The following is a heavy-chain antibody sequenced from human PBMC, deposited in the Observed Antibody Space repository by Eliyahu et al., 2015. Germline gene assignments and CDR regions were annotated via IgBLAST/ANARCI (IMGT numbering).Heavy chain of an antibody. Sequence: QLQLQESGPGLVKPSETLSLTCTVSGGSISSXSYYWGWIRQPPGKGLEGIGSIYYSGRTYYNPSLKSRVTISVDTSKNQFSLKLSSVTAADTAVYYCARQITIFGVVVYYYYYMDVWGKGTTVTVSS. CDR1: GGSISSXSYY. CDR2: IYYSGRT. CDR3: ARQITIFGVVVYYYYYMDV. V-gene: IGHV4-39*01. J-gene: IGHJ6*03. D-gene: IGHD3-3*01.